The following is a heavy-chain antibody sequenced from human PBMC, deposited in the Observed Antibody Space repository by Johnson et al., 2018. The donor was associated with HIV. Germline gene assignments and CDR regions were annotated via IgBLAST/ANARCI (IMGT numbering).Heavy chain of an antibody. D-gene: IGHD4-23*01. CDR1: GFTFSNYG. V-gene: IGHV3-NL1*01. J-gene: IGHJ3*02. CDR3: ARERGYFGNPAFDI. CDR2: VYSTFGT. Sequence: QVQLVESGGGVVQPGRSLRLSCAASGFTFSNYGMHWVRQTPGKGLEWVSAVYSTFGTYYADSVKGRFTISRDNSQNTLYLQMNSLRTEDTAMYYCARERGYFGNPAFDIWGQGTVVTVSS.